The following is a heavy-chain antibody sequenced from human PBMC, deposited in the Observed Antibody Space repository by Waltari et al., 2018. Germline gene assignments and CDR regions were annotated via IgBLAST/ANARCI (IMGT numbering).Heavy chain of an antibody. CDR2: IIPIFGTA. Sequence: QVQLVQSGAEVKKPGSSVKVSCKASGGTFSSYAISWVRQAPGQGLEWMGGIIPIFGTANYAQKFQGRVTITADESTSTAYMELSSLRSEDTAVYYCARDWDYYGSGSYYGTDYWGQGTLVTVSS. J-gene: IGHJ4*02. CDR1: GGTFSSYA. D-gene: IGHD3-10*01. CDR3: ARDWDYYGSGSYYGTDY. V-gene: IGHV1-69*13.